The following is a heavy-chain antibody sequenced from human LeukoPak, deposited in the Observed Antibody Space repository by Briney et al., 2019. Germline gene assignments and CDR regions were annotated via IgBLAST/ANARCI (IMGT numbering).Heavy chain of an antibody. Sequence: PGGSLRLSCAASGFTFDDYAMHWVRQAPGKGLEWVSGISRNSGSIGYADSVKGRFTISRDNAKNSLYLQMNSLRAEDTALYYCAKDIRDSSGYYYPGVYWGQGTLVTVSS. D-gene: IGHD3-22*01. V-gene: IGHV3-9*01. CDR2: ISRNSGSI. CDR1: GFTFDDYA. CDR3: AKDIRDSSGYYYPGVY. J-gene: IGHJ4*02.